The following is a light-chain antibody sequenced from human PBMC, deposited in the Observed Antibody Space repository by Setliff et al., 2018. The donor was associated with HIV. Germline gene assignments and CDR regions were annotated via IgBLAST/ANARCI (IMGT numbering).Light chain of an antibody. Sequence: FMLTQPHSVSESPGKTVTISCTRSSGSIASDFVQWFQQRPGSAPTTLIYENNERPSGVPDRFSGSIDTSSNSASLTISGLKTEDEADYYCQSYDGDIRGVFGGGTKVTVL. CDR2: ENN. CDR3: QSYDGDIRGV. CDR1: SGSIASDF. J-gene: IGLJ3*02. V-gene: IGLV6-57*03.